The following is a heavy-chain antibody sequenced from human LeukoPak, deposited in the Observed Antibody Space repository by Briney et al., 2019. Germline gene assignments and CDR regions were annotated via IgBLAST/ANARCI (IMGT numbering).Heavy chain of an antibody. Sequence: ASVKVSCKASGYTFTGYYMHWVRQAPGQGLEWMGWINPNSGGTNYAQKFQGRVTMTRDTSISTAYMELSRLRSDDTAVYYCARDRGIVVVPAALTYDYWGQGTLVTVSS. V-gene: IGHV1-2*02. CDR1: GYTFTGYY. CDR3: ARDRGIVVVPAALTYDY. D-gene: IGHD2-2*01. CDR2: INPNSGGT. J-gene: IGHJ4*02.